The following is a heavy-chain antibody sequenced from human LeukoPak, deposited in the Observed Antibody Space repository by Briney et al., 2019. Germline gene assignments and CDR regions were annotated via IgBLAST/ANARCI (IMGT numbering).Heavy chain of an antibody. Sequence: ASVKVSCKASGYTFTGYYMHWVRQAPGQGLEWMGWINTNTGNPTYAQGFTGRFVFSLDTSVSTAYLQISSLKAEDTAVYYCARAKCSGTNGGFDYWGQGTLVTVSS. CDR2: INTNTGNP. D-gene: IGHD1-26*01. CDR1: GYTFTGYY. CDR3: ARAKCSGTNGGFDY. J-gene: IGHJ4*02. V-gene: IGHV7-4-1*02.